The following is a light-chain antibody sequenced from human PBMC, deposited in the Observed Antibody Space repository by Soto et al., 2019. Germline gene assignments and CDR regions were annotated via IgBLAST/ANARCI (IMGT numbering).Light chain of an antibody. CDR1: SSDVGGYNY. CDR3: SSYTSSSTLVV. V-gene: IGLV2-14*01. CDR2: DVS. Sequence: QSALTQPASVSGSPGQSITISCTGTSSDVGGYNYVSWYQQHPGKAPKLMIYDVSNRPSGVSNRFSGSKSSNTASLTISGLQPEDEADYYCSSYTSSSTLVVFGGGPKLTVL. J-gene: IGLJ2*01.